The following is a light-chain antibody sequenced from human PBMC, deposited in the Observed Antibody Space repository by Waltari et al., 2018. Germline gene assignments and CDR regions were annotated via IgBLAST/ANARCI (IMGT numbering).Light chain of an antibody. V-gene: IGLV2-14*03. CDR1: GSAAGASES. CDR2: DVT. CDR3: SSQTLDGLIL. Sequence: QSALTQPASVSGSPGQSITISCRGIGSAAGASESVPWHQHHPDKAPQLIIYDVTNRPSGVSDRFSASESANTASLTISRLQPEDEGDYFCSSQTLDGLILFGGGTRLTVL. J-gene: IGLJ3*02.